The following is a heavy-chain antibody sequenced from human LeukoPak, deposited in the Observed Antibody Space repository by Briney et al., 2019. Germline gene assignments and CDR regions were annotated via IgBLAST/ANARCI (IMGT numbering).Heavy chain of an antibody. CDR2: IKQDGSEK. J-gene: IGHJ3*02. D-gene: IGHD6-13*01. V-gene: IGHV3-7*01. Sequence: PGGSLRLSCAASGFTVSSNEMSWVRQAPGKGLEWVANIKQDGSEKYYVDSVKGRFTISRDNAKNSLYLQMNSLRAEDTAVYYCARLGGGHSSSWYDAFDIWGQGTMVTVSS. CDR3: ARLGGGHSSSWYDAFDI. CDR1: GFTVSSNE.